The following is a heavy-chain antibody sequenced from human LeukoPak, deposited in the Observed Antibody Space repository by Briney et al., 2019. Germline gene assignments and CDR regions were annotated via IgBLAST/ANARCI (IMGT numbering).Heavy chain of an antibody. D-gene: IGHD2-2*01. CDR3: ARSRSRYCSSTSCYSHDY. CDR1: GYTFTSYY. Sequence: GASVKVSCKASGYTFTSYYMHWVRQAPGQGLEWMGIINPSGGSTSYAQKFQGRVTMTRDMSTSTVYMELSSLRSEDTAVYYCARSRSRYCSSTSCYSHDYWGQGTLVTVSS. J-gene: IGHJ4*02. CDR2: INPSGGST. V-gene: IGHV1-46*01.